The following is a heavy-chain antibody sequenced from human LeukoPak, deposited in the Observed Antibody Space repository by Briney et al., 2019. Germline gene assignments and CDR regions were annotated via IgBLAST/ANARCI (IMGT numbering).Heavy chain of an antibody. Sequence: ASVKVSCKASGYTFTSYGISWVRQAPGQGLEWMGWISAYNGNTNYAQKLQGRVTMTTDTSTSTAYMELRSLRSDDTAVYYCARDRAIRYFDWSPYYYYYMDVWGKGTTVTVSS. J-gene: IGHJ6*03. CDR2: ISAYNGNT. CDR1: GYTFTSYG. CDR3: ARDRAIRYFDWSPYYYYYMDV. D-gene: IGHD3-9*01. V-gene: IGHV1-18*01.